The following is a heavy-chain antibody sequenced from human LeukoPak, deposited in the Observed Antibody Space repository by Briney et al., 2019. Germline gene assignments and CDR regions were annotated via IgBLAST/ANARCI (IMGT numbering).Heavy chain of an antibody. V-gene: IGHV3-30*04. J-gene: IGHJ4*02. CDR2: ISYDGSNK. CDR1: GFTFSSYA. Sequence: GRSLRLSCAASGFTFSSYAMHWVRQAPGKGLEWVAVISYDGSNKYYADSVKGRFTISRDNSKNTLYLQMNSLRAEGTAVYYCARPSYYYDSSGYYALDYWGQGTLVTVSS. D-gene: IGHD3-22*01. CDR3: ARPSYYYDSSGYYALDY.